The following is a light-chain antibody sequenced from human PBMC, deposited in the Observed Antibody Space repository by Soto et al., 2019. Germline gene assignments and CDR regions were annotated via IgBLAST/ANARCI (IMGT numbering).Light chain of an antibody. CDR2: VNSDGSH. CDR3: QTWGTGTYVV. J-gene: IGLJ2*01. Sequence: QAVVTQSPSASASLGASVKLTCTLSSGHSSYAIAWHQQQPEKGPRYLMKVNSDGSHNKGDGIPDRFSGSSSGAERYLTISSLQSEDEAEYYCQTWGTGTYVVFGGGTKLTVL. V-gene: IGLV4-69*01. CDR1: SGHSSYA.